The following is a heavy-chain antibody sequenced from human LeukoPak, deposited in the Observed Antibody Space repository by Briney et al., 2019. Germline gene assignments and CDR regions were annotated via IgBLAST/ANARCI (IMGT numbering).Heavy chain of an antibody. D-gene: IGHD3-3*01. V-gene: IGHV4-38-2*01. CDR1: GYSISSGYY. Sequence: SETLSLTCAVSGYSISSGYYWGWIRQPPGKGLEWIGSIYHSGSTYYKPSLKSRVTISVDTSKNQFSLKLSSVTAADTAVYYCARLYYDFWSGYSYFDYWGQGTLVTVSS. CDR2: IYHSGST. J-gene: IGHJ4*02. CDR3: ARLYYDFWSGYSYFDY.